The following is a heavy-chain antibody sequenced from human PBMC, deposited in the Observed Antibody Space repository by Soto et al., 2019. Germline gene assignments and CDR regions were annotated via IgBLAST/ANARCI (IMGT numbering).Heavy chain of an antibody. J-gene: IGHJ4*02. Sequence: GGSLRLSCAASGFTFSSYAMSWVRQAPGKGLEWVSAISGSGGSTYYADSVKGRFTISRDNSKNTLYLQMNSLRAEDTAVYYCAKDQDDSSGWYELNNFDYWGQGTLVTVSS. CDR2: ISGSGGST. V-gene: IGHV3-23*01. CDR3: AKDQDDSSGWYELNNFDY. CDR1: GFTFSSYA. D-gene: IGHD6-19*01.